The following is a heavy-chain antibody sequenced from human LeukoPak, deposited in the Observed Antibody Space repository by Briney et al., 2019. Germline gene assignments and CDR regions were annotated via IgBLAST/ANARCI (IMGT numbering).Heavy chain of an antibody. CDR2: ILPIFGTA. J-gene: IGHJ4*02. CDR1: GGTFSSYA. V-gene: IGHV1-69*05. Sequence: ASVKVSCKASGGTFSSYAISWVRQAPGQGLEWMGGILPIFGTANYAQKFQDRVTITTDEATSTAYMELSSLRSEDTAVYYCARGTVGATFDYWGQGTLVTVSS. CDR3: ARGTVGATFDY. D-gene: IGHD1-26*01.